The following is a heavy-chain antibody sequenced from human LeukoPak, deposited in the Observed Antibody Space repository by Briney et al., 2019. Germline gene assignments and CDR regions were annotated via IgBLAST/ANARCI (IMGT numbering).Heavy chain of an antibody. Sequence: SETLSLTCAVSGGSISSGGYSWSWIRQPPGKGLEWIGYIYHSGSTYYNPSLKSRVTISVDRSKNQFSLKLSSVTAAGTAVYYCARPASDWSFDYWGQGTLVTVSS. V-gene: IGHV4-30-2*01. CDR1: GGSISSGGYS. D-gene: IGHD2-21*01. CDR2: IYHSGST. CDR3: ARPASDWSFDY. J-gene: IGHJ4*02.